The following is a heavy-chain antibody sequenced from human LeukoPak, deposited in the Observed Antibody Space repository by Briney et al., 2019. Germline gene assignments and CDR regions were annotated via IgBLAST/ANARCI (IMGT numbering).Heavy chain of an antibody. Sequence: GRSLRLSCAASGFTFDDYAMHWVRQAPGKGLEWVSGISWNSGSIGYADSVKGRFTISRDNAKNSLYLQMSSLRAEDMALYYCAKGMATVTTRAFDIWGQGTMVTVSS. D-gene: IGHD4-17*01. CDR1: GFTFDDYA. CDR3: AKGMATVTTRAFDI. CDR2: ISWNSGSI. J-gene: IGHJ3*02. V-gene: IGHV3-9*03.